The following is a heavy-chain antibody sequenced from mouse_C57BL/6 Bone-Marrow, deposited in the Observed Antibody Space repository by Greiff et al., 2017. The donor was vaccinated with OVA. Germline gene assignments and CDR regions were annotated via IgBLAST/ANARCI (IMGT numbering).Heavy chain of an antibody. J-gene: IGHJ3*01. V-gene: IGHV1-81*01. Sequence: VQVVESGAELARPGASVKLSCKASGYTFTSYGISWVKQRTGQGLEWIGEIYPRSGNTYYNEKFKGKATLTADKSSSTAYMELRSLTSEDSAVYFCAPYDGYSAWFAYWGQGTLVTVSA. CDR3: APYDGYSAWFAY. CDR2: IYPRSGNT. CDR1: GYTFTSYG. D-gene: IGHD2-3*01.